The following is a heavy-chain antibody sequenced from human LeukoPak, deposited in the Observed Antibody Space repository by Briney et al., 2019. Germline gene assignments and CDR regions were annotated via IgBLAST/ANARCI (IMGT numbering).Heavy chain of an antibody. CDR1: GGSMKNYY. CDR3: ARAGYCSSTSCQWVPLV. Sequence: SETQSLTCTVSGGSMKNYYWIWIRQSPGKGLEWTGYIYYSGGTNYNPSLKSRVTISVDTTKNQFSLKLNSVTAADTAVYYCARAGYCSSTSCQWVPLVWGQGTTVTVSS. CDR2: IYYSGGT. V-gene: IGHV4-59*01. J-gene: IGHJ6*02. D-gene: IGHD2-2*03.